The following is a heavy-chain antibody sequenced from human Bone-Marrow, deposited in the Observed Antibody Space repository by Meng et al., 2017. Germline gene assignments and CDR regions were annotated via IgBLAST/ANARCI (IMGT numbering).Heavy chain of an antibody. CDR1: GGSISSGGYY. CDR3: VRGQTYGDYPY. CDR2: IYYSGST. J-gene: IGHJ4*02. D-gene: IGHD4-17*01. Sequence: SETLSLTCTVSGGSISSGGYYWSWIRQHPGKGLEWIGYIYYSGSTYYNPSLKSRVTISVDTSKNQFSLKLSSVTAADTAVYYCVRGQTYGDYPYWGQGTLVTVSS. V-gene: IGHV4-31*03.